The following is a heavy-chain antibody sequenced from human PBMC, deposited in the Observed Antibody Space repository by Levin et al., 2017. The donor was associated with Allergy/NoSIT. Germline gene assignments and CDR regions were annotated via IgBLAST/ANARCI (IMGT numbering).Heavy chain of an antibody. Sequence: GESLKISCAASGFTFTSLCLHWVRQAPGKGLEWVAGITYEGDLEDYVASVKGRFTISKDNSRDTLFLQMNSLRIEDTAVYYCVKAAYSSVSVPVYFGWWVEGTLVTVSS. D-gene: IGHD6-19*01. CDR1: GFTFTSLC. V-gene: IGHV3-30*18. CDR3: VKAAYSSVSVPVYFGW. J-gene: IGHJ4*02. CDR2: ITYEGDLE.